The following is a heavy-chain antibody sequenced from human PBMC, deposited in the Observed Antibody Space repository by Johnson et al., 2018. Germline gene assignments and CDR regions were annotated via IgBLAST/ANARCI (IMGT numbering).Heavy chain of an antibody. CDR3: ARSITARPEDAFDI. CDR1: GYSFTTHW. V-gene: IGHV5-51*03. CDR2: IYPGDSDT. Sequence: VQLVESGAEVKKPGESLKISCKGSGYSFTTHWIGWVRQMPGKCPEYMGIIYPGDSDTRYSLPFQGQVTISADKSIKPAYLQGSSLKASDTAIYYCARSITARPEDAFDIWGQGTRVTVSS. J-gene: IGHJ3*02. D-gene: IGHD6-6*01.